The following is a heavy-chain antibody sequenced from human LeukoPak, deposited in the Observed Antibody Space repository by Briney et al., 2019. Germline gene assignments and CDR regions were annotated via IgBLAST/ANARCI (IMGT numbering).Heavy chain of an antibody. V-gene: IGHV3-53*01. CDR2: IYSGGST. CDR3: ARGYSSGWYGFYFDY. J-gene: IGHJ4*02. D-gene: IGHD6-19*01. CDR1: GFTFSSYA. Sequence: GGSLRLSCAASGFTFSSYAMSWVRQAPGKGLEWVSVIYSGGSTYYADSVKGRFTISRDNSKNTLYLQMNSLRAEDTAVYYRARGYSSGWYGFYFDYWGQGTLVTVSS.